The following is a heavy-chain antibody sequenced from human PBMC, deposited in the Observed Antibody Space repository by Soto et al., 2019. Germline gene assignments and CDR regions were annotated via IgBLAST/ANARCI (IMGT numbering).Heavy chain of an antibody. V-gene: IGHV1-3*01. CDR3: ARDDSGFSGSHYIDYFNY. D-gene: IGHD1-26*01. CDR2: INAGNGNT. J-gene: IGHJ4*02. Sequence: GASVKVCCKASGYTFTSYDMHWVRQAPGQRLEWMGWINAGNGNTKYSQKFQGRVTFTRDTSAGTVYMQLSSLTSEDTAVYYCARDDSGFSGSHYIDYFNYWGQGALVTVSS. CDR1: GYTFTSYD.